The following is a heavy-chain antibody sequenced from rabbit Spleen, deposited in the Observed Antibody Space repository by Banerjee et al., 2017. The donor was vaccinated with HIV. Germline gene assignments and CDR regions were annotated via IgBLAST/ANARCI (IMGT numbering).Heavy chain of an antibody. CDR3: ARGSAAMTMVITGYYLNL. D-gene: IGHD2-1*01. Sequence: QSLEESGGDLVKPGASLTLTCKASGFDFSNYYMSWVRQAPGKGLEWIGCIYPDGSGSTAYASWAKGRFTISKTSSTTVTLQMTSLTAADTATYFCARGSAAMTMVITGYYLNLWGQGTLVTVS. V-gene: IGHV1S40*01. CDR2: IYPDGSGST. J-gene: IGHJ4*01. CDR1: GFDFSNYY.